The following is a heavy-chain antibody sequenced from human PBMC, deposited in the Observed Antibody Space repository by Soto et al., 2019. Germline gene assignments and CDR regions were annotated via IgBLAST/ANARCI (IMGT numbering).Heavy chain of an antibody. CDR3: ARNQEYYYYGMDV. CDR1: GYTFTGYY. V-gene: IGHV1-2*04. Sequence: GASVKVSCKASGYTFTGYYMHWVRQAPGQGLEWMGWINPNSGGTNYAQKFQGWVTMTRDTSISTAYMELSRLRSDDTAVYYCARNQEYYYYGMDVWGQGTTVTVSS. CDR2: INPNSGGT. J-gene: IGHJ6*02.